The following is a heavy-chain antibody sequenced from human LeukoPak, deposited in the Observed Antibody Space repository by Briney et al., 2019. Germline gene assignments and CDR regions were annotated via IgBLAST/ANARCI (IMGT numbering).Heavy chain of an antibody. CDR3: AGTPLLWFGEKDWFDP. CDR1: GYTFTGYG. D-gene: IGHD3-10*01. CDR2: ISAYNGNT. J-gene: IGHJ5*02. V-gene: IGHV1-18*01. Sequence: GASVKVSCKASGYTFTGYGISWVRQAPGQGLEWMGWISAYNGNTNYAQKLQGRVTMTTDTSTSTAYMGLRSLRSDDTAVYYCAGTPLLWFGEKDWFDPWGQGTLVTVSS.